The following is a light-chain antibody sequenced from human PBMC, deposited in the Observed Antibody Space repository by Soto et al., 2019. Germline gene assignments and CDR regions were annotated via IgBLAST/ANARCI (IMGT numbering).Light chain of an antibody. CDR2: DAS. Sequence: IQMTQSPSSLSACVGDRVTITCQASQDISNYLNWYQQKPGKAPKLLIYDASNLETGVPSRFSGSGSGTDFTFTISSLQPEDIATYYCQQYDNLPHFGPGTKVDIK. V-gene: IGKV1-33*01. CDR1: QDISNY. J-gene: IGKJ3*01. CDR3: QQYDNLPH.